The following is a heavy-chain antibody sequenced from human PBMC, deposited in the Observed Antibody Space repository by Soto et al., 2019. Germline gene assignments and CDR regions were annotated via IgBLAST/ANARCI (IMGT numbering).Heavy chain of an antibody. D-gene: IGHD2-2*01. CDR3: ARGGLYCSSNSCLRDYYYGMDV. V-gene: IGHV1-69*13. CDR1: GGTFSSDA. CDR2: IIPIFGTA. Sequence: SVKVSFKASGGTFSSDAISGVREAPGQGLEWMGGIIPIFGTANYAQKFQGRVTITADESTSTAYMELSSLRSEDTAVYYCARGGLYCSSNSCLRDYYYGMDVWGQGTTVTVSS. J-gene: IGHJ6*02.